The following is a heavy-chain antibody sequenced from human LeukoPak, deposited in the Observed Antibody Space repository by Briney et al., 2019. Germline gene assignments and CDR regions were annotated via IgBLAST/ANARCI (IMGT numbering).Heavy chain of an antibody. J-gene: IGHJ4*02. D-gene: IGHD3-22*01. Sequence: GGSLRLSCAASGFTFSSYGMHWVRQAPGKGLEWVAVIWYDGSNKYYADSVKGRFTISRDNSKNTLYLQMNSLRAEDTAVYYCARDWALGYDSESPEDYWGQGTLVTVSS. CDR2: IWYDGSNK. V-gene: IGHV3-33*01. CDR3: ARDWALGYDSESPEDY. CDR1: GFTFSSYG.